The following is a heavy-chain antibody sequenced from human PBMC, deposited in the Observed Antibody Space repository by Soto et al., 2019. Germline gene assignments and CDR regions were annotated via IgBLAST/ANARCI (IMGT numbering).Heavy chain of an antibody. V-gene: IGHV3-30*18. CDR3: AKDGRIADLHYYYGMDV. D-gene: IGHD6-13*01. J-gene: IGHJ6*02. Sequence: GGSLRLSCAASGFTFSSYGMHWVRQAPGKWLEWVAVISYDGSNKYYADSVKGRFTISRDNSKNTLYLQMNSLRAEDTAVYYCAKDGRIADLHYYYGMDVWGQGXTVTVYS. CDR1: GFTFSSYG. CDR2: ISYDGSNK.